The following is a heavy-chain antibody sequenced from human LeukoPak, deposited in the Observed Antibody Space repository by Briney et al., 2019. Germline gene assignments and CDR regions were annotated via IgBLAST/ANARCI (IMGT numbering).Heavy chain of an antibody. Sequence: PSQTLSLTCTVSGGSISSGGYYWSWIRQPPGKGLEWTGYIYHSGSTYYNPSLKSRVTISVDRSKNQFSLKLSSVTAADTAVYYCARSGWAAAGTGFYYYYYMDVWGKGTTVTVSS. CDR1: GGSISSGGYY. V-gene: IGHV4-30-2*01. CDR3: ARSGWAAAGTGFYYYYYMDV. J-gene: IGHJ6*03. D-gene: IGHD6-13*01. CDR2: IYHSGST.